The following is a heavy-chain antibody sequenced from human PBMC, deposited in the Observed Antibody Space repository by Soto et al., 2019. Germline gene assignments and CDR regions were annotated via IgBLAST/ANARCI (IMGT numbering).Heavy chain of an antibody. CDR1: GGSISSYY. CDR3: ARDRANYWFDP. D-gene: IGHD2-8*01. V-gene: IGHV4-59*01. J-gene: IGHJ5*02. CDR2: IYYSGST. Sequence: SETLSLTCTVSGGSISSYYWSWIRQPPGKGLEWIGYIYYSGSTNYNPSPKSRVTISVDTSKNQFSLKLSSVTAADTAVYYCARDRANYWFDPWGQGTLVTVSS.